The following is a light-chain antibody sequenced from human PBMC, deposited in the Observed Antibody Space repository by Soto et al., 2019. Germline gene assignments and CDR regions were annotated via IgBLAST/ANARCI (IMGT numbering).Light chain of an antibody. J-gene: IGLJ1*01. CDR2: GDN. CDR1: SSNIGAEYD. CDR3: QSYDSSLTTFL. Sequence: QSVLTQPPSVSGAPGQRVAISCTGSSSNIGAEYDVHWYQQLPGTAPKRLIYGDNNRPSGVPDRFSGSKSGTSASLAITWLQPEDEADYYCQSYDSSLTTFLFGTGTKLTVL. V-gene: IGLV1-40*01.